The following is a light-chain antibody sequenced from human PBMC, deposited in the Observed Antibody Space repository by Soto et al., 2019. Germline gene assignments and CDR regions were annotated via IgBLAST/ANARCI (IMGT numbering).Light chain of an antibody. CDR2: GNS. CDR1: SSNIGAGYD. CDR3: QSSDSSLSGCV. V-gene: IGLV1-40*01. J-gene: IGLJ3*02. Sequence: QSVLTQPPSVSGSPGQRVTISCTGSSSNIGAGYDVHWYQQLPGTAPKLLIYGNSNRPSGVPDRFSGSKSGTSSSLAITGLQAEDEEDYYCQSSDSSLSGCVFGGGTKLTVL.